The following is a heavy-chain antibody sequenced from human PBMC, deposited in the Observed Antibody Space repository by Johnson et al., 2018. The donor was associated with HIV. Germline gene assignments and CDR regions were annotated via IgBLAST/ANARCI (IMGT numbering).Heavy chain of an antibody. CDR2: ITYDGSNK. J-gene: IGHJ3*02. CDR1: GFTFSSYA. D-gene: IGHD6-13*01. Sequence: QVQLVESGGGVVQPGRSLRLSCAASGFTFSSYAMHWVRQAPGKGLEWVAVITYDGSNKSYADSAQGRFTISRDNSKNTLYLQMNSLRAEDTAVYYCARDRSSSWSDAFDIWGQGTMVTVSS. CDR3: ARDRSSSWSDAFDI. V-gene: IGHV3-30-3*01.